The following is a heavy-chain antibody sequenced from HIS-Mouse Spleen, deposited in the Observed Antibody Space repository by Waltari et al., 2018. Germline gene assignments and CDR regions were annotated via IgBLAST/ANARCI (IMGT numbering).Heavy chain of an antibody. CDR1: GFTVGSNY. D-gene: IGHD3-10*01. V-gene: IGHV3-53*02. Sequence: EVQLLETGGGLIQPGGSLRLPCAASGFTVGSNYRSWVRRAPGKGLEWFSVIYSGGSTYYADSVKGRFTISRDNSKNTLYLQMNSLRAEDTAVYYCARHYYYGSGSYYFDYWGQGTLVTVSS. CDR2: IYSGGST. CDR3: ARHYYYGSGSYYFDY. J-gene: IGHJ4*02.